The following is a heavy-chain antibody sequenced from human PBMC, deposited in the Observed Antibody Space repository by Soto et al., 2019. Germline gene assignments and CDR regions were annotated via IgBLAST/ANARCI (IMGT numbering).Heavy chain of an antibody. CDR1: GGSISNSNYY. CDR3: ARFAVVAAAYYFDY. V-gene: IGHV4-39*01. J-gene: IGHJ4*01. CDR2: IYYSGST. D-gene: IGHD2-15*01. Sequence: KPSETLSLTCTVSGGSISNSNYYWGWIRQPPGKGLDWLGNIYYSGSTSSNPSLKSRVTISVDTSKNQFSLKLSSVTAADTAVYYCARFAVVAAAYYFDYWGHGTLVTVSS.